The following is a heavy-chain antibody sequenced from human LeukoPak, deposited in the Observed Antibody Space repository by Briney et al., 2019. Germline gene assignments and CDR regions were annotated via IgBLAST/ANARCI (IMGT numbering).Heavy chain of an antibody. CDR3: AREYSSGRYFDY. CDR2: IYSSGNT. D-gene: IGHD6-19*01. V-gene: IGHV4-4*07. Sequence: SETLSLTCNVSGGSISSYYWSWIRQPPGKGLDWIGRIYSSGNTNYNPSLKSRDTMSVDTSKNQLTLNLGSVTAADTAVYHCAREYSSGRYFDYWGQGTLVTVSS. CDR1: GGSISSYY. J-gene: IGHJ4*02.